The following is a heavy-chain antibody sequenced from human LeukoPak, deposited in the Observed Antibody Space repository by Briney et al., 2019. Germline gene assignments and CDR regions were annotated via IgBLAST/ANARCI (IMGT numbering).Heavy chain of an antibody. Sequence: GGSLRLSCAASGFTFSSYAMHWVRQAPGKGLEWVAIISYDGSNKYYADSVKGRFTISRDNSKNTLFLQMNSLTAEDTAVYYCARDSIPYYYYYMDVWGKGTTVTVSS. V-gene: IGHV3-30*04. CDR1: GFTFSSYA. D-gene: IGHD2-2*02. CDR2: ISYDGSNK. J-gene: IGHJ6*03. CDR3: ARDSIPYYYYYMDV.